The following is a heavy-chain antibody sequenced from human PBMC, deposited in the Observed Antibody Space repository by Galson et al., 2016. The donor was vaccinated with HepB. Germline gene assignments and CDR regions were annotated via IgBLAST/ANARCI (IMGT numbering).Heavy chain of an antibody. CDR1: GYTFTNYD. J-gene: IGHJ4*02. D-gene: IGHD3-3*01. CDR2: ISADNGNT. CDR3: ARLASITIFGVVSD. V-gene: IGHV1-18*01. Sequence: SVKVSCKASGYTFTNYDVGWVRQAPGQGLEWMGWISADNGNTNYVEKFQGRVTMTTDSSTNTAYMDLRSLRSDDTAVYYCARLASITIFGVVSDWGQGTLVTVSS.